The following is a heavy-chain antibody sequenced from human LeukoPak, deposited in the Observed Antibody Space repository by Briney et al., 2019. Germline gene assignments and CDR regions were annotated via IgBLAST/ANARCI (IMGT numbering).Heavy chain of an antibody. CDR1: GITVTTNG. CDR2: IWFDGSHK. V-gene: IGHV3-33*01. D-gene: IGHD6-6*01. J-gene: IGHJ4*02. Sequence: GGSLRLSCAASGITVTTNGMHWVRQAPGKGLEWVALIWFDGSHKYYADSVKGRFTISRDNSKNTLFLQMNSLSADDTAVYYCAGDREYSSSSSLDYWGQGILVTVSS. CDR3: AGDREYSSSSSLDY.